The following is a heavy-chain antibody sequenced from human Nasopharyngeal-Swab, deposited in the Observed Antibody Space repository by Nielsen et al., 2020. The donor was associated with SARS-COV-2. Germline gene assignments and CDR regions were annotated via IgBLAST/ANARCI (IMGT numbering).Heavy chain of an antibody. J-gene: IGHJ3*02. CDR2: ISYDGSNK. V-gene: IGHV3-30-3*01. Sequence: GESLKISCAASGFTFSSYAMHWVRQAPGKGLEWVAVISYDGSNKYYADSVKGRFTISRDNSKNTPYLQMNSLRAEDTAVYYCASPYSGSYLDAFDIWGQGTMVTVSS. CDR3: ASPYSGSYLDAFDI. D-gene: IGHD1-26*01. CDR1: GFTFSSYA.